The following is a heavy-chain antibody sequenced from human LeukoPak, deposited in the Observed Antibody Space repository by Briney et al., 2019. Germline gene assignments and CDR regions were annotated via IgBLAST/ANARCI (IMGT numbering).Heavy chain of an antibody. CDR3: ARDKSNKGHDC. J-gene: IGHJ4*02. CDR1: GFTLSDYY. CDR2: VSNGGSSSI. V-gene: IGHV3-11*01. Sequence: KPGGSLRLSCAASGFTLSDYYMTWIRQAPGKGLEWVSYVSNGGSSSILSADSVKGRFTVFRDYAKNSLYLQMNSLRADDTGVYYCARDKSNKGHDCWGQGTLVTVSS.